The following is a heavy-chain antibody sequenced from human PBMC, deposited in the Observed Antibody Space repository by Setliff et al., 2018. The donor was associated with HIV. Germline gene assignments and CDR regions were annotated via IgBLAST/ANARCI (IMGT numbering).Heavy chain of an antibody. CDR3: ARMGYYYDSSGPTSDY. J-gene: IGHJ4*02. V-gene: IGHV4-34*01. CDR2: INHSGST. CDR1: GGSFSGYY. D-gene: IGHD3-22*01. Sequence: PSETLSLTCAVYGGSFSGYYWSWIRQPPGKGLEWTGEINHSGSTNYNPSLKSRVTMSVDTSKNQFSLKLSSVTAADTAVYYCARMGYYYDSSGPTSDYWGQGTLVTVSS.